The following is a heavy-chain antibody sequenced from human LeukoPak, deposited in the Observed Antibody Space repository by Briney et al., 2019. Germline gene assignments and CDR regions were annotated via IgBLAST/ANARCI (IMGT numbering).Heavy chain of an antibody. CDR2: VDPEDGKT. D-gene: IGHD2/OR15-2a*01. V-gene: IGHV1-69-2*01. Sequence: ASVKVSCKASGYTFTDYYIHWVRQAPGKGLEWVGRVDPEDGKTMYAEKFQGRVTIIADTSTDTAYMELGSLTSEDTAVYYCATVYYLLHFDFWGQGTLVTVSS. CDR1: GYTFTDYY. CDR3: ATVYYLLHFDF. J-gene: IGHJ4*02.